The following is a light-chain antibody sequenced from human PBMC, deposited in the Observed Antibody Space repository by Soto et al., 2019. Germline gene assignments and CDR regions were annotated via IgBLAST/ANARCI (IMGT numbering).Light chain of an antibody. J-gene: IGLJ1*01. V-gene: IGLV2-14*03. CDR3: SSYTSTNTLFV. CDR1: SSDVGFYNY. CDR2: DVS. Sequence: QSVLTQPASVSGSPGQSITISCTGTSSDVGFYNYVSWYQHHPGKAPKLMIYDVSNRPSGVSDRFSGSKSGNTASLTISGLQADDEADYYCSSYTSTNTLFVFGTGTKVTV.